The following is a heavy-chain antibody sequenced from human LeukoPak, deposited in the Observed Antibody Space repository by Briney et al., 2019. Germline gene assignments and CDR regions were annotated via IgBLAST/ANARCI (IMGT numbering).Heavy chain of an antibody. CDR3: AREGGANMITFGGVIADLDY. Sequence: GASVKVSCKASGYTFTSYGISWVRQAPGQGLEWMGWISAYNGNTNYAQKLQGRVTMTTDTSTSTAYMELRSLRSDDTAVYYCAREGGANMITFGGVIADLDYWGQGTLVTVSS. CDR1: GYTFTSYG. CDR2: ISAYNGNT. V-gene: IGHV1-18*01. D-gene: IGHD3-16*02. J-gene: IGHJ4*02.